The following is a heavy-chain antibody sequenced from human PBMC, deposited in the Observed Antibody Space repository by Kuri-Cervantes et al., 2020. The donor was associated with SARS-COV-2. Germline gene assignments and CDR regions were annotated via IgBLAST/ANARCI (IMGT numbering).Heavy chain of an antibody. J-gene: IGHJ3*02. D-gene: IGHD3-10*01. V-gene: IGHV3-66*01. CDR3: ARDSLITMVLGGGPGSFDI. CDR2: IYSGGST. CDR1: GFTVSSNY. Sequence: GESLKISCAASGFTVSSNYMSWVRQAPGKGLEWVSVIYSGGSTYYADSVKGRFTISRDNSKNTLYLQMNSLRADDTAVYYCARDSLITMVLGGGPGSFDIWGQGTMVTVSS.